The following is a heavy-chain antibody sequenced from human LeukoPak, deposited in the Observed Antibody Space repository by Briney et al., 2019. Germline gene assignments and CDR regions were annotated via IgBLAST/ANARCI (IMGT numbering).Heavy chain of an antibody. Sequence: PGGSLRLSCAASGFTFSSYSMGWVRQSPGMGLEGVSAISSGISTYYAGSVKGRFTISRDNSKNTLYLQMNSLRAEDTALYYCAKGSYEGVRTSDNRGQGTLVTVSS. CDR3: AKGSYEGVRTSDN. J-gene: IGHJ4*01. D-gene: IGHD3-16*01. V-gene: IGHV3-23*01. CDR2: ISSGIST. CDR1: GFTFSSYS.